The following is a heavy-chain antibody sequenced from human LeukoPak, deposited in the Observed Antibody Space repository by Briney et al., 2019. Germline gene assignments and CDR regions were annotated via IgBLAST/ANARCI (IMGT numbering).Heavy chain of an antibody. CDR1: GFTFSSYS. V-gene: IGHV3-21*01. D-gene: IGHD3-3*01. CDR2: ISGNIDYI. Sequence: GGSLRLSCAASGFTFSSYSMNWVRQAPGKGLEWVSSISGNIDYIYYADSVKGRFTISRDNAKNSLFVQMNNLRAEDTAVYYCARDQDDEDAFDIWGQGTMVTVSS. CDR3: ARDQDDEDAFDI. J-gene: IGHJ3*02.